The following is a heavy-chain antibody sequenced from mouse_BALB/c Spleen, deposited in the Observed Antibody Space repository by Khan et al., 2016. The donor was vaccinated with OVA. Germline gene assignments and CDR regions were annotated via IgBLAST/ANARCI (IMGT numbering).Heavy chain of an antibody. CDR2: ISFSGST. D-gene: IGHD1-1*01. CDR3: GRGNYYGYAMDY. V-gene: IGHV3-2*02. Sequence: EVQLQESGPGLVKPSQSLSLTCTVTGYSITSNYSWNWIRQFPGNKLEWMGYISFSGSTSYNPSLKSRISISRDTSKNQFFLQLSSVTTEDTATYYCGRGNYYGYAMDYWGQGTSVTVSS. CDR1: GYSITSNYS. J-gene: IGHJ4*01.